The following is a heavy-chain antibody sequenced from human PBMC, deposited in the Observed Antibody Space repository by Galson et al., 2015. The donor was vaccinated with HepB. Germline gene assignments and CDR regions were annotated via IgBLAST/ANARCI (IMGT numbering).Heavy chain of an antibody. J-gene: IGHJ1*01. V-gene: IGHV1-18*04. CDR3: ARGLFFGELTQSLVLQH. CDR2: INPDNGNT. Sequence: SVKVSCKASGYTFTTYGISWVRQAPGQGLEWVGWINPDNGNTKYAQKVQGRVTMTTDTSASTAYRELRRRRSDDTAVYYWARGLFFGELTQSLVLQHWGRGTVFSV. D-gene: IGHD3-10*01. CDR1: GYTFTTYG.